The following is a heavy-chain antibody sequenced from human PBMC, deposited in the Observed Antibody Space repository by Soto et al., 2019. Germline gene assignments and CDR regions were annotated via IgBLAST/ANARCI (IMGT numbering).Heavy chain of an antibody. V-gene: IGHV4-4*02. CDR3: ARDPNSGYSGSQD. D-gene: IGHD5-12*01. Sequence: QVQLQESGPGLVKPSGTLSLTCAVSGGSISSSNWWSWVRQPPGKGLEWIGEIYHSGSTNYNPSLKSRVXXSXDXXKNQFSLKLSSVTAADTAVYYCARDPNSGYSGSQDWGQGTLVTVSS. CDR1: GGSISSSNW. CDR2: IYHSGST. J-gene: IGHJ4*02.